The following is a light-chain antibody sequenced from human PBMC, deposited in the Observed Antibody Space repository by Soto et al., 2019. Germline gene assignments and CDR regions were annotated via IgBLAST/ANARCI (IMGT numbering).Light chain of an antibody. CDR1: QNINKY. J-gene: IGKJ4*01. V-gene: IGKV1-39*01. Sequence: DIQITQSPSSLSSSVVDRVTISCLSSQNINKYLNWYQQKPVSVPTLLIYAASTLQGGVPSRFNGSGFGTDFTVTISNLQPEDFANYYCPHSFDTPVSFGGGTKVYIK. CDR3: PHSFDTPVS. CDR2: AAS.